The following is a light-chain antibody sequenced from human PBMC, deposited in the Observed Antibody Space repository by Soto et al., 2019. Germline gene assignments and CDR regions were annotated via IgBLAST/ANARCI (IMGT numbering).Light chain of an antibody. CDR3: QHRSNWPG. CDR1: QSVSGSY. CDR2: GAS. J-gene: IGKJ5*01. Sequence: EIVLTQSPGTLSLSPGERATLSCRASQSVSGSYLAWFQQKPGQSPRLLIYGASKRDPDIPDRFSGSGSGTDFTLTISSLEPEDFAVYYCQHRSNWPGFGQGTRLEIK. V-gene: IGKV3D-20*02.